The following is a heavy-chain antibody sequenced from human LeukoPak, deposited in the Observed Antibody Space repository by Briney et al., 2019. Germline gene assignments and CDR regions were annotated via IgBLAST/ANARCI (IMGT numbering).Heavy chain of an antibody. D-gene: IGHD6-13*01. CDR3: ARAYTRAQQVDLDY. V-gene: IGHV4-39*07. CDR2: IYYSGST. J-gene: IGHJ4*02. CDR1: GGSISSSSYY. Sequence: SETLSLTCTVSGGSISSSSYYWGWIRQPPGKGLEWIGSIYYSGSTYYNPSLKSRVTISVDTSKKQFSLRLTSLTAADTAVYFCARAYTRAQQVDLDYWGQGTVVTVSS.